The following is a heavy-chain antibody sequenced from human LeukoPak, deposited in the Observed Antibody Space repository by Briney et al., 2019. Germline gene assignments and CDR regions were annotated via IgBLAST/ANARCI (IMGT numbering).Heavy chain of an antibody. V-gene: IGHV3-21*01. CDR1: GFTFSSYS. D-gene: IGHD2-15*01. Sequence: GGSLRLSCAASGFTFSSYSMNWVRQAPGKGLEWVSSISSSSSYIYYADSVKGRFTISRDNAKNSLYLQMNSLRAEDTAVYYCGRLYCSGGSCYPSCFDYWGQGTLVTVSS. CDR2: ISSSSSYI. J-gene: IGHJ4*02. CDR3: GRLYCSGGSCYPSCFDY.